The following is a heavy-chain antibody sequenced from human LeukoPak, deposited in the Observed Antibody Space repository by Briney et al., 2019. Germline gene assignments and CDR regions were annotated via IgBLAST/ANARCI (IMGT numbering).Heavy chain of an antibody. V-gene: IGHV3-9*01. CDR2: ISWNSGSI. CDR3: ATVPYYDIVRPAFDY. J-gene: IGHJ4*02. Sequence: GGSLSLSCAASGFTFDDYAMHWLRQAPGKGLEWVSGISWNSGSIGYADSVKGRFTISRDNAKNSLYLQMNSLRAEDTASYYCATVPYYDIVRPAFDYWGQRTLVTVSS. CDR1: GFTFDDYA. D-gene: IGHD3-22*01.